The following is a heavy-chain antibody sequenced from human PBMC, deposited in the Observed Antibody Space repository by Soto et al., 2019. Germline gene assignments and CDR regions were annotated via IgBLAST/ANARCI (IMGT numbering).Heavy chain of an antibody. CDR1: GLTFSDAL. Sequence: GGSLRLSCAASGLTFSDALISCVRQAPGNGLDWVRRIKSYSDGGTIEYAAPVRGRFTISRDDSKNTLYLQMNSLKSEDTAVYYCNTDLWRIAVVVGSTGYFNPWGQGTPVTVSS. V-gene: IGHV3-15*01. CDR3: NTDLWRIAVVVGSTGYFNP. D-gene: IGHD2-15*01. J-gene: IGHJ5*02. CDR2: IKSYSDGGTI.